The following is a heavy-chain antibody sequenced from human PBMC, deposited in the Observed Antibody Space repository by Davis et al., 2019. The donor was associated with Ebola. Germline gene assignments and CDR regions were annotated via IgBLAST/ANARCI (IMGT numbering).Heavy chain of an antibody. CDR3: ARVLLGDYSNLWWFDP. Sequence: PGGSLRLSCAASGFTFSSYWMSWVRQAPGKGLEWVANIKQDGSEKYYVDSVKGRFTISRDNAKNSLYLQMNSLRAEDTAVYYCARVLLGDYSNLWWFDPWGQGTLVTVSS. J-gene: IGHJ5*02. D-gene: IGHD4-11*01. CDR1: GFTFSSYW. CDR2: IKQDGSEK. V-gene: IGHV3-7*01.